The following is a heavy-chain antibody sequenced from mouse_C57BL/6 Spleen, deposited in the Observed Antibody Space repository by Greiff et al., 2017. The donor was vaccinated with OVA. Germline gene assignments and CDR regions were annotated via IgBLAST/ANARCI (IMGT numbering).Heavy chain of an antibody. D-gene: IGHD2-4*01. CDR2: INPNNGGT. V-gene: IGHV1-18*01. CDR1: GYTFTDYN. CDR3: ARHGITSYWYFDV. J-gene: IGHJ1*03. Sequence: EVQLQQSGPELVKPGASVKIPCKASGYTFTDYNMDWVKQSHGKSLEWIGDINPNNGGTIYNQKFKGKATLTVDKSSSTAYMALRSLTSEDTAVYYCARHGITSYWYFDVWGTGTTVTVSS.